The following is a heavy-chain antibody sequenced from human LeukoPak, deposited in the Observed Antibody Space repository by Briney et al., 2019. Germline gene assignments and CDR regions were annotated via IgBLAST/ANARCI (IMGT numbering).Heavy chain of an antibody. V-gene: IGHV3-21*01. Sequence: PGGSLRLSCAASGFTFSSYSMNWVRQAPGKGLEWVSSISSSSSCIYYADSVKGRFTVSRDNAKNSLYLQMNSLRAEDTAVYYCARGDTYGDYVPITYFDYWGQGTLVTVSS. D-gene: IGHD4-17*01. CDR2: ISSSSSCI. CDR1: GFTFSSYS. J-gene: IGHJ4*02. CDR3: ARGDTYGDYVPITYFDY.